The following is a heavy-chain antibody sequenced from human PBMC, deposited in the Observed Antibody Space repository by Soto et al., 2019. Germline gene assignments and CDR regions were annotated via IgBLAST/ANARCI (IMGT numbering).Heavy chain of an antibody. D-gene: IGHD6-6*01. CDR3: ARRLAATSSSSSFDI. V-gene: IGHV5-51*01. CDR2: IYPGDSDT. CDR1: GYSFTSYW. J-gene: IGHJ3*02. Sequence: GESLKISCKGSGYSFTSYWIGWVRQMPGKGLDWMGIIYPGDSDTTYSPSFQGQVTISADKSISTAYLQWSSLKASDTAMYYCARRLAATSSSSSFDIWGQGTMVTVSS.